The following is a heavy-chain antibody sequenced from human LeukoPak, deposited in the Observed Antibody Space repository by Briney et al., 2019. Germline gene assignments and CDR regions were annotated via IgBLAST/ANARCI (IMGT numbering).Heavy chain of an antibody. D-gene: IGHD5/OR15-5a*01. CDR3: AGISGVYGFGTFDI. V-gene: IGHV6-1*01. CDR2: TYYRSKWYN. J-gene: IGHJ3*02. CDR1: GDSVSGASAA. Sequence: SSQALSLTCAISGDSVSGASAAWNWIRQSPSRGLEWLGMTYYRSKWYNDYAESVKTRITINPDTSKNQFSLQLNSVTPEDTAVYYCAGISGVYGFGTFDIWGQGTMVTVSP.